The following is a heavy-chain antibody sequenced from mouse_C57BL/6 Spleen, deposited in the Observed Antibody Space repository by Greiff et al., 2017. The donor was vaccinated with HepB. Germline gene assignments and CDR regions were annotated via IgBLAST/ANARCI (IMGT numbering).Heavy chain of an antibody. CDR2: IRNKANNHAT. J-gene: IGHJ4*01. Sequence: EVKVEESGGGLVQPGGSMKLSCAASGFTFSDAWMDWVRQSPEKGLEWVAEIRNKANNHATYYAESVKGRFTISRDDSKSSVYLQMNSLRAEDTGIYYCTLYGSSPYYAMDYWGQGTSVTVSS. CDR1: GFTFSDAW. V-gene: IGHV6-6*01. D-gene: IGHD1-1*01. CDR3: TLYGSSPYYAMDY.